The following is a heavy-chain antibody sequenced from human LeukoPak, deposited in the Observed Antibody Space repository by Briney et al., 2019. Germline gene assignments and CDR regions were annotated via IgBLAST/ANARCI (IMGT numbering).Heavy chain of an antibody. CDR3: ARLDIVGATIDY. CDR2: IYYSGST. V-gene: IGHV4-39*01. Sequence: KSSETLSLTCTVSGDSISSSSYYWGWIRQPPGKGLEWIGSIYYSGSTYYNPSLKSRVTISVDTSKNQFSLKLSSVTAADTAVYYCARLDIVGATIDYWGQGTLVTVSS. CDR1: GDSISSSSYY. D-gene: IGHD1-26*01. J-gene: IGHJ4*02.